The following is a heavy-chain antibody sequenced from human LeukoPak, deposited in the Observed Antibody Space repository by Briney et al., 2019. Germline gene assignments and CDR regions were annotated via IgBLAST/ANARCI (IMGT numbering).Heavy chain of an antibody. J-gene: IGHJ4*02. CDR2: ISYTGNT. D-gene: IGHD6-6*01. V-gene: IGHV4-39*01. Sequence: KASETLSLTCTVSGVFINSNTYSWGWIRQPPGEGLEWIGTISYTGNTYYNSSLKSRLTISVDTSKTQFSLKLSSVTAADTAVYYCVRSSSSIFDYWGQGTLVTVSS. CDR3: VRSSSSIFDY. CDR1: GVFINSNTYS.